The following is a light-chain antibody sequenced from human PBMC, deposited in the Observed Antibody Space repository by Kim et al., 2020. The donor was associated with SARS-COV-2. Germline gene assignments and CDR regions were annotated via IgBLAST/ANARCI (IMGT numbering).Light chain of an antibody. J-gene: IGKJ2*03. Sequence: LASISCRSSQSLLQSNGYNYLDWYLQKPGQSPQLLIYLGSNRASGVPDRFSGSGSGTDFTLKISRVEAEDVGVYYCMQALQTPYSFGQGTKLEI. CDR3: MQALQTPYS. CDR1: QSLLQSNGYNY. V-gene: IGKV2-28*01. CDR2: LGS.